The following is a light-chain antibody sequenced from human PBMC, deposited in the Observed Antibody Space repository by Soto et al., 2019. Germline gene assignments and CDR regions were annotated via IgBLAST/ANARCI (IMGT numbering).Light chain of an antibody. CDR1: QSVSSN. Sequence: EIVMTQSPATLSVSPGERATLACSASQSVSSNLAWYQQKPGHAPRLLIHGASTSATGIPPRFRGNGSGTEFTLTISSLQYEDLAVYYCQQHNNWPPYTFGKGNKLEVK. CDR3: QQHNNWPPYT. CDR2: GAS. J-gene: IGKJ2*01. V-gene: IGKV3-15*01.